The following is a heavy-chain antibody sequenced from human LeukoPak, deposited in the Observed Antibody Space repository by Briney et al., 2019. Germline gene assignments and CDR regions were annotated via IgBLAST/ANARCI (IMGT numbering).Heavy chain of an antibody. CDR3: AKDELVTTGFYYYYYNGMDV. J-gene: IGHJ6*02. CDR2: ISYDGSNK. D-gene: IGHD4-11*01. Sequence: GGSLRLSCTASGFTFTSYGMHWVRQAPGKGLEWVAVISYDGSNKYYADSVKGRFTISRDNSKNTVYLQMNSLRAEDTAVYYCAKDELVTTGFYYYYYNGMDVWGQGTTVTVSS. V-gene: IGHV3-30*18. CDR1: GFTFTSYG.